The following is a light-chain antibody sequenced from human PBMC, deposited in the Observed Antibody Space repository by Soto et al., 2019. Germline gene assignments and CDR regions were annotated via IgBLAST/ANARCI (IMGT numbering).Light chain of an antibody. Sequence: AIQLTQSPSSLSASVGDRVTITCRASQGISSALAWYQQKPGKAPKLLIYDASSLESGVPSRFSGSGSGTDFTLTISSLQPEDFAAYYCQQCNSYPVITFGQGTRLEIK. CDR1: QGISSA. CDR2: DAS. J-gene: IGKJ5*01. V-gene: IGKV1-13*02. CDR3: QQCNSYPVIT.